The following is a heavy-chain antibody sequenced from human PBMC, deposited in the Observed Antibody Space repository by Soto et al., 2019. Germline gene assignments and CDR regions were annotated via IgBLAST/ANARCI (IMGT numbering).Heavy chain of an antibody. CDR2: IFSNDEK. CDR3: ERTSRGQQLYFEY. CDR1: GFSLSTATLG. V-gene: IGHV2-26*01. J-gene: IGHJ4*02. D-gene: IGHD6-13*01. Sequence: VSGPTLVNPTETLTLTCTVSGFSLSTATLGVSWIRQPPGKSLEWLAQIFSNDEKSYRTSLKSRLTISRDTSKSQVVLTMTNMDPVDTATYYCERTSRGQQLYFEYWGQGALVTVSS.